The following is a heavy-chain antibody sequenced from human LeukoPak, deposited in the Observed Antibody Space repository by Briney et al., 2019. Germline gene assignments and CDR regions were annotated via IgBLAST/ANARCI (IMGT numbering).Heavy chain of an antibody. Sequence: ASVKVSCKVSGYTLTELSMHWVRQAPGKGPEWMGGFDPEDGETIYAQKFQGRVTMTEDTSTDTAYMELSSLRSEDTAVYYCAPYCSSTSCYEGNWFDPWGQGTLVTVSS. CDR3: APYCSSTSCYEGNWFDP. J-gene: IGHJ5*02. V-gene: IGHV1-24*01. CDR2: FDPEDGET. CDR1: GYTLTELS. D-gene: IGHD2-2*01.